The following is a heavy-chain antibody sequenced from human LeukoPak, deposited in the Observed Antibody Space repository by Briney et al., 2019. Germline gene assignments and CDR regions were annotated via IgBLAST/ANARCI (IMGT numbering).Heavy chain of an antibody. D-gene: IGHD6-19*01. CDR1: GGSISSGSYY. Sequence: PSETLSLTCTASGGSISSGSYYWSWIRQPAGKGLEWIGRIYTSGSTNYNPSLKSRVTISVDTSKNQFSLKLSSVTAADTAVYYCARGSSGWYGLLDYWGQGTLVTVSS. J-gene: IGHJ4*02. CDR3: ARGSSGWYGLLDY. V-gene: IGHV4-61*02. CDR2: IYTSGST.